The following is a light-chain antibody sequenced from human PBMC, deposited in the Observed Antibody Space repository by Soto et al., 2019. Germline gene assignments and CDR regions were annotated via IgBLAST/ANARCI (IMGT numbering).Light chain of an antibody. V-gene: IGKV1-9*01. CDR1: RGISDS. Sequence: IQLTQSPSSLSASVGDRVTITCRGSRGISDSLAWYQQKPGKAPNLLIYAASTLQSGVPSRFSGSGSGTDFTLTITSLQPEDSSTYFCQQLNSFPYTFGQGTRLEI. CDR2: AAS. CDR3: QQLNSFPYT. J-gene: IGKJ2*01.